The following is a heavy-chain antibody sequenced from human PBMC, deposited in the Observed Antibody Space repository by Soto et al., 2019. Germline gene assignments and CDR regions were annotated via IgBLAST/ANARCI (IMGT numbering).Heavy chain of an antibody. Sequence: GASVKVSCKVSGYTLTELSMHWVRQAPGKGLEWMGWINPKGGETKYAQKFQGRVTVTRDTSTRTVYMELSSLRSDDTAVYYCARESGGATATLDYYYFYMDVWGKGTTVTVSS. CDR2: INPKGGET. CDR1: GYTLTELS. D-gene: IGHD5-12*01. V-gene: IGHV1-2*02. J-gene: IGHJ6*03. CDR3: ARESGGATATLDYYYFYMDV.